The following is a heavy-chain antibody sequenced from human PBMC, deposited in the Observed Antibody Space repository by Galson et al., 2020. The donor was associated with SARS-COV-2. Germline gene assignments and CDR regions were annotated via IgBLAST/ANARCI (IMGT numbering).Heavy chain of an antibody. CDR3: AKDLWLERYYDFWSGYYKGDAFDI. CDR1: GFTFSSYA. CDR2: ISGSGGST. Sequence: GGSLRLSCAASGFTFSSYAMSWVRQAPGKGLEWVSAISGSGGSTYYADSVKGRFTISRDNSKNTLYLQMNSLRAEDTAVYYCAKDLWLERYYDFWSGYYKGDAFDIWGQGTMVTVSS. J-gene: IGHJ3*02. D-gene: IGHD3-3*01. V-gene: IGHV3-23*01.